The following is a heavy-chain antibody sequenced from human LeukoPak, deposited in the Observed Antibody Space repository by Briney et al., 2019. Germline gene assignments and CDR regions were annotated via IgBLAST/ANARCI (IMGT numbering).Heavy chain of an antibody. V-gene: IGHV1-2*02. CDR2: INPNSGGT. D-gene: IGHD3-10*01. Sequence: EASVKVSCKASGYTFTGYYMHWVRQAPGQGLEWMGWINPNSGGTNYAQKFQGRVTMTRDTSISTAYMELSRLRSDDTAVYYCARDPLWFGELLGGNFDYWAREPWSPSPQ. CDR3: ARDPLWFGELLGGNFDY. J-gene: IGHJ4*02. CDR1: GYTFTGYY.